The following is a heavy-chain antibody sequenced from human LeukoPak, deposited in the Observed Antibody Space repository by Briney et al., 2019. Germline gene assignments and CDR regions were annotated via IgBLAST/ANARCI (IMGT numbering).Heavy chain of an antibody. D-gene: IGHD1/OR15-1a*01. J-gene: IGHJ5*02. CDR2: IFTSGST. CDR1: GGSISSYY. Sequence: SETLSLTCTVSGGSISSYYWSWIRQPAGQGLEWIGHIFTSGSTNYNPSLKSRVTMSIDTSKNQFSLKLSSVTAADTAVYYCARQQCHLTCFDPWGQGTLVTVSS. CDR3: ARQQCHLTCFDP. V-gene: IGHV4-4*07.